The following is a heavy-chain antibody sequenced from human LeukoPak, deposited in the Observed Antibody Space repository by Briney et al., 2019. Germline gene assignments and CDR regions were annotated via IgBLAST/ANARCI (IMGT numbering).Heavy chain of an antibody. CDR3: ARDEGSYYDSSGSNGDFDY. CDR1: GGSINSGTYY. Sequence: SQTLSLTCTVSGGSINSGTYYWTWIRQPPGKGLEWIGYVYHSENTYYNPSLKSRVTISVDRSKNQFSLKLSSVTAADTAVYYCARDEGSYYDSSGSNGDFDYWGQGTLVTVSS. CDR2: VYHSENT. V-gene: IGHV4-30-2*01. D-gene: IGHD3-22*01. J-gene: IGHJ4*02.